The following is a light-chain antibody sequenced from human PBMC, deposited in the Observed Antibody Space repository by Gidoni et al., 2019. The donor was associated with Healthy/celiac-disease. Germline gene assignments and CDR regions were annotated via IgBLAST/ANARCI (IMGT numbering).Light chain of an antibody. CDR2: KAS. Sequence: DIQMTQSPSTLSASVGDRVTITCRASQSISSWLAWYQQKPGKAPKLLIYKASSLESGVPSRFSGSGSGTEFTLTISSLQPDDFATYYCQSKGTFGQXTKLEIK. J-gene: IGKJ2*02. CDR3: QSKGT. CDR1: QSISSW. V-gene: IGKV1-5*03.